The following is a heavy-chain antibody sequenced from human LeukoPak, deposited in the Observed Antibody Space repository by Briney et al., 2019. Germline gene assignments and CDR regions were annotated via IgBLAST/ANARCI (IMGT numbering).Heavy chain of an antibody. D-gene: IGHD2-8*01. J-gene: IGHJ4*02. Sequence: GGSLRLSCAASGFTFSDHFMDWVPQAPGKGLEWVGRSRNKGNSYSTDHAASVKGRFTISRDESKNSLYLQMNSLQTEDTGVYYCARSAMAPFDYWGQGTLVTVSS. CDR3: ARSAMAPFDY. CDR1: GFTFSDHF. V-gene: IGHV3-72*01. CDR2: SRNKGNSYST.